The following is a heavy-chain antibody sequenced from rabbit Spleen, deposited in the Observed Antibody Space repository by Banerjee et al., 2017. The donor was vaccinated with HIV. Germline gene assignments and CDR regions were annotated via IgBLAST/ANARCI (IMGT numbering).Heavy chain of an antibody. CDR2: IDAGKSDT. V-gene: IGHV1S40*01. D-gene: IGHD6-1*01. CDR3: AREKSGIVGYDL. CDR1: GFTISSYYW. J-gene: IGHJ4*01. Sequence: QSLEESGGDLVKPGASLTLTCTASGFTISSYYWMYWVRQAPGKGLEWIACIDAGKSDTYYASWAKGRFTISKTSSTTVTLQMTSLTAADTATYFCAREKSGIVGYDLWGPGTLVTVS.